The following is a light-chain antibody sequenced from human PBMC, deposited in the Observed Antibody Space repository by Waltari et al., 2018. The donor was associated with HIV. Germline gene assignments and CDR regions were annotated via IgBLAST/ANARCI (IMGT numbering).Light chain of an antibody. CDR1: QSIDNW. CDR2: RAS. V-gene: IGKV1-5*03. J-gene: IGKJ1*01. Sequence: DIQMTQSPSSLSASVGDRVTITCRASQSIDNWLAWYQQKLGKAPKLLIYRASTLDTGVPSRFSGSGSGTEFTLTISSLQPDDFATYYCQQYNGYSRTFGQGTKVEIK. CDR3: QQYNGYSRT.